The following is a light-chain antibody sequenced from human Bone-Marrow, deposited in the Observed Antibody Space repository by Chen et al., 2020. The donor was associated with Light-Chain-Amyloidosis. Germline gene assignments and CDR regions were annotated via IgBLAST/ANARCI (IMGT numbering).Light chain of an antibody. V-gene: IGLV3-21*02. Sequence: SYVLTQPSSGSVAPGQTATIACGGNNIGSTRVHWYQQQPGQAPLLVVYDDSDRPSGIPERLSGSNSGNSATLTISRVGAGAEADDYCQVWDRSSDRPVFGGGTKLTVL. J-gene: IGLJ3*02. CDR3: QVWDRSSDRPV. CDR1: NIGSTR. CDR2: DDS.